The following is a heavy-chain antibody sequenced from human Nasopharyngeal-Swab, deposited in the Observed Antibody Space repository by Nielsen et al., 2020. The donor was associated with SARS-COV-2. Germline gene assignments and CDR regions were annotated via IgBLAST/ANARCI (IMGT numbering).Heavy chain of an antibody. D-gene: IGHD3-22*01. Sequence: GESLKISCKGSGYSFTNYWIGWVRQTPGKGLEWMGFIDPSDSDTRYSPSFQGQITISAAMSISTAYLQWSSLKAADTAMYYCARQYDSSGYYSYHYYGMDVWGQGTTVTVSS. J-gene: IGHJ6*01. CDR1: GYSFTNYW. CDR2: IDPSDSDT. V-gene: IGHV5-51*01. CDR3: ARQYDSSGYYSYHYYGMDV.